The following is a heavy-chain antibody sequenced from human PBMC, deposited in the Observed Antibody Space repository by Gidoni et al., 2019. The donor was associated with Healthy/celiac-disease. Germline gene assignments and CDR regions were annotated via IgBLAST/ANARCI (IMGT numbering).Heavy chain of an antibody. Sequence: QLQLQESGPDLVKPSETLSLPCTVPGGSISRRSYYWGWIRQPPGKGLEWIGSIYYSGSTYYNPSPKSRVTISVDTSKNQFSLKLSSVTAADTAVYYCATTRIAAADLYGMDVRGQGTTVTVSS. D-gene: IGHD6-13*01. J-gene: IGHJ6*02. CDR2: IYYSGST. CDR1: GGSISRRSYY. CDR3: ATTRIAAADLYGMDV. V-gene: IGHV4-39*01.